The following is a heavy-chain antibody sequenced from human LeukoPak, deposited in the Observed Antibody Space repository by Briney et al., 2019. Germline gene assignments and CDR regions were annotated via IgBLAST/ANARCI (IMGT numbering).Heavy chain of an antibody. CDR1: GFTFANYA. CDR2: LTDSGGTT. Sequence: PGGSLRLSCVASGFTFANYAMGWLRQAPGRRPEWVSSLTDSGGTTYYVDCVKGRFAISRDNSKNTLYLHMNSLRAEDTAVYYCAKKRDAFDIWGQGTVVTVSS. J-gene: IGHJ3*02. D-gene: IGHD5-24*01. V-gene: IGHV3-23*01. CDR3: AKKRDAFDI.